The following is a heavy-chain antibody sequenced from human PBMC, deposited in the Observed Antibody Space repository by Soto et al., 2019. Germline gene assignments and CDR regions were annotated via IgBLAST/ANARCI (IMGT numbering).Heavy chain of an antibody. CDR3: ARAVAVAADFDY. J-gene: IGHJ4*02. V-gene: IGHV1-3*05. Sequence: QVQLVQSVAEEKKPGASVKVSCKASGYTFTGYAMHWVRQAPVQRLEWMGWINAGNGNTKYSQKFQGRVTITRDTPASTAYMELSSLRSEDTAVYYCARAVAVAADFDYWGQGTLVTVSS. CDR1: GYTFTGYA. D-gene: IGHD6-19*01. CDR2: INAGNGNT.